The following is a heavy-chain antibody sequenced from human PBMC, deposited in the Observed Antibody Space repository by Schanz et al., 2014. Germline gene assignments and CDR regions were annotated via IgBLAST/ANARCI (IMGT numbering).Heavy chain of an antibody. CDR2: ISNDGSIK. CDR1: GFTFSSYA. V-gene: IGHV3-30-3*01. CDR3: AKQIHCDIVTVTRY. J-gene: IGHJ4*02. Sequence: VQLVESGGGFVQPGGSLRLSCAASGFTFSSYAMHWVRQAPGKGLEWVALISNDGSIKYYADSVEGRFTISRDNSKNTLYLQMNSLRARDTAVYYCAKQIHCDIVTVTRYWGQGTLVTVSS. D-gene: IGHD3-9*01.